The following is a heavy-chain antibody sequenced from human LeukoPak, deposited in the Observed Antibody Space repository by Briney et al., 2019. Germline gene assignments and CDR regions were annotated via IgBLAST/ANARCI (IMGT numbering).Heavy chain of an antibody. CDR2: IIPIFGTA. D-gene: IGHD5-24*01. V-gene: IGHV1-69*05. CDR1: GGTFSSYA. Sequence: SVKVSCKASGGTFSSYAISWVRQAPGQGLEWMGGIIPIFGTANYAQKFQGRVTITTDESTSTAYMELSSLRSEDTAVYYCVRGVADGYIMDVWGKGTTVTVSS. CDR3: VRGVADGYIMDV. J-gene: IGHJ6*04.